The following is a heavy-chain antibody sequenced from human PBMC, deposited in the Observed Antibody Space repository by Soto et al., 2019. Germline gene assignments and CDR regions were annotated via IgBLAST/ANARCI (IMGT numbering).Heavy chain of an antibody. D-gene: IGHD3-3*01. CDR1: GFTFSSYA. CDR2: ISGSGGST. CDR3: AKDRKRITIFGVVTLWRYFDY. Sequence: GGSLRLSCAASGFTFSSYAMSWVRQAPGKGLEWVSAISGSGGSTYYADFVKGRFTISRDNSKNTLYLQMNSLRAEDTAVYYCAKDRKRITIFGVVTLWRYFDYWGQGTLVTVSS. V-gene: IGHV3-23*01. J-gene: IGHJ4*02.